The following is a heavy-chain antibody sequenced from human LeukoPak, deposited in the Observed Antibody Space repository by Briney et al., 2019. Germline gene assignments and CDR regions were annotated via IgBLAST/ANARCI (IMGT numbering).Heavy chain of an antibody. V-gene: IGHV3-30*02. CDR1: GFTFSSYS. CDR2: IRYDGSNK. D-gene: IGHD3-22*01. J-gene: IGHJ4*02. Sequence: PGGSLRLSCAASGFTFSSYSMNWVRQAPGKGLEWVAFIRYDGSNKYYADSVKGRFTISRDNSKNTLYLQMNSLRAEDTAVYYCAKVGRRITMIVAGSFDYWGQGTLVTVSS. CDR3: AKVGRRITMIVAGSFDY.